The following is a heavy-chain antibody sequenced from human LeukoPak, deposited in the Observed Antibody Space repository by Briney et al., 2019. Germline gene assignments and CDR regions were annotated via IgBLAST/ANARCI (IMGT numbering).Heavy chain of an antibody. CDR1: GGSFSGYY. CDR3: ARGRIYYDSSGYYLNHKDFDS. Sequence: SETLSLTCAVYGGSFSGYYWSWIRQPPGKGLEWIGEINHNGTTRFNPSLKSRVTNSVDTSKNQFSLKLTSVTAADTAVYYCARGRIYYDSSGYYLNHKDFDSWGQGTLVTVSS. D-gene: IGHD3-22*01. V-gene: IGHV4-34*01. J-gene: IGHJ4*02. CDR2: INHNGTT.